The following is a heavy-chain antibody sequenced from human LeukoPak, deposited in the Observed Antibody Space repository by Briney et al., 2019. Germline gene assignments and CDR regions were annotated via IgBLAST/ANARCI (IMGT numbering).Heavy chain of an antibody. J-gene: IGHJ4*02. D-gene: IGHD3-3*01. V-gene: IGHV3-11*04. CDR1: GFTFSDYY. Sequence: GGSLRLSRAASGFTFSDYYMSWIRQAPGKGLEWVSYISNSGNTIYYADSVKGRFTISRDNAKNSLYLQMSSLRAEDTAVYYCAKAWSGPDLDYWGQGTLVTVSS. CDR3: AKAWSGPDLDY. CDR2: ISNSGNTI.